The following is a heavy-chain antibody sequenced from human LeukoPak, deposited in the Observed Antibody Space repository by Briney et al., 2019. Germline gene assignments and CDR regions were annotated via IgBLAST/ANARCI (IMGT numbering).Heavy chain of an antibody. J-gene: IGHJ3*02. CDR3: ARTQYNWNDVAFDI. CDR2: IIPIFGTA. Sequence: GASVKVSCKASGGTFSSYAISWVRQAPGQGLEWMGGIIPIFGTANYAQKFQGRVTITADESTSTAYMELSSLRSEDTAVYYCARTQYNWNDVAFDIWGQGTMVTVSS. CDR1: GGTFSSYA. V-gene: IGHV1-69*13. D-gene: IGHD1-1*01.